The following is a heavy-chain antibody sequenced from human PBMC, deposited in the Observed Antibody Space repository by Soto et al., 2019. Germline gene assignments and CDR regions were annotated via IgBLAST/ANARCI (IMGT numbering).Heavy chain of an antibody. V-gene: IGHV4-39*01. CDR1: GGSISSSNYY. CDR2: IYYSGST. J-gene: IGHJ4*02. Sequence: QLQLQESGPGLVKPSETLSLTCTVSGGSISSSNYYWGWIRQPPGKGLAWIGSIYYSGSTYYNPSLKSRVGISVATSEYQFALKVSSVTAAATAVYYCARLVYDSSGYRPGWGQGTLVTVSS. D-gene: IGHD3-22*01. CDR3: ARLVYDSSGYRPG.